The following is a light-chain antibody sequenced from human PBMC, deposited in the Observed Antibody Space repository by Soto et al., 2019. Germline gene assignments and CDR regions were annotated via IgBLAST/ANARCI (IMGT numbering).Light chain of an antibody. CDR2: GAS. V-gene: IGKV3-15*01. J-gene: IGKJ1*01. Sequence: EIVMTQSPAILSVSPGERATLSCRPSQSVSSNLAWFQQKPGQTPRLLFNGASTRATGIPARFTGSGSGTEFILTISSLQYEDFAVYYCQQYDIWPPTFGQGTKVDIK. CDR1: QSVSSN. CDR3: QQYDIWPPT.